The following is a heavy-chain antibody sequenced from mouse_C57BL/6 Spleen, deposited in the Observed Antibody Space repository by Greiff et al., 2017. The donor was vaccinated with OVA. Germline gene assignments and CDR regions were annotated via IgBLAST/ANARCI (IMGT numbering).Heavy chain of an antibody. CDR1: GYTFTSYG. D-gene: IGHD1-1*01. CDR2: IYPRSGNT. Sequence: QVQLKQSGAELARPGASVKLSCKASGYTFTSYGISWVKQRTGQGLEWIGEIYPRSGNTYYNEKFKGKATLTADKSSSTAYMELRSLTSEDSAVYFCASGAITTVVATDAYWGQGTLVTVSA. J-gene: IGHJ3*01. V-gene: IGHV1-81*01. CDR3: ASGAITTVVATDAY.